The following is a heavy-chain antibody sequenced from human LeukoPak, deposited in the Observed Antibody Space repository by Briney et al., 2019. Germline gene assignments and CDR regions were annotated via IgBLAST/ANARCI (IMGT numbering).Heavy chain of an antibody. Sequence: ASVKVSCKASGYTFTNYYIHWVRQAPGQGLEWMGIINPSGGSTSYAQKFQGRVTMTRDMSTYTVYMELSSLRSEDTAVYYCARDFPSASDYWGQGTLVTVSS. J-gene: IGHJ4*02. CDR2: INPSGGST. V-gene: IGHV1-46*01. CDR1: GYTFTNYY. CDR3: ARDFPSASDY.